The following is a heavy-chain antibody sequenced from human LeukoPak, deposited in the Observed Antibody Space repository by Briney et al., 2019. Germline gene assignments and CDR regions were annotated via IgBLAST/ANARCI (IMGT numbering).Heavy chain of an antibody. V-gene: IGHV3-23*01. CDR2: ISASGGST. D-gene: IGHD3-16*01. J-gene: IGHJ4*02. CDR1: GFTFSSSA. CDR3: AKDQDADYGQFDY. Sequence: GGSLRLSCAASGFTFSSSAMSWVRQVPGKGLEWVSGISASGGSTYYADSVRGRFTISRDNSKNTLYVQMNSLRDEDTAVYYCAKDQDADYGQFDYWGQGTLVTVSS.